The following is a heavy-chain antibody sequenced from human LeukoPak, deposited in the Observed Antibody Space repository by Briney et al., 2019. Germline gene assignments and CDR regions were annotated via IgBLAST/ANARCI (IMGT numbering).Heavy chain of an antibody. CDR2: IRYDGSNK. D-gene: IGHD4-17*01. CDR3: AKDQLYGDDAFDI. V-gene: IGHV3-30*02. Sequence: GGSLRLSCAASGFTFSTYAMSWVRQAPGKGLEWVAFIRYDGSNKYYADSVKGRFTISRDNSKNTLYLQMNSLRAEDTAVYYCAKDQLYGDDAFDIWGQGTMVTVSS. CDR1: GFTFSTYA. J-gene: IGHJ3*02.